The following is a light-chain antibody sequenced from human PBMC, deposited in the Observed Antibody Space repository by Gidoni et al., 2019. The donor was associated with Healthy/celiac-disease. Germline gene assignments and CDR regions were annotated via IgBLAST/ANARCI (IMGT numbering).Light chain of an antibody. CDR1: QGSSSY. Sequence: DIQLTQSPSFLSASVGDRVPITCRASQGSSSYLSWYQQKPGKAPKLLIYAASTLQSGVPSRFSGSGSGSAFTLTIRRLQPEDFATYYCQQLNSYPRFGQGTQVEIK. CDR2: AAS. V-gene: IGKV1-9*01. J-gene: IGKJ1*01. CDR3: QQLNSYPR.